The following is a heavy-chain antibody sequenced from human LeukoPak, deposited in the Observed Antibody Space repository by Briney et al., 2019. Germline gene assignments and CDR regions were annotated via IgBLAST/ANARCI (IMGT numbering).Heavy chain of an antibody. D-gene: IGHD3-22*01. CDR2: IEPKSGVT. J-gene: IGHJ4*02. V-gene: IGHV1-2*02. CDR1: GYTFTAKF. Sequence: GASVKVSCQASGYTFTAKFLHWLRQAPGQGLEWMGGIEPKSGVTVYGQKFRGRVNVTRDTSVSTAYMEVSGLRSDDTAFYYCALENYYDSGGFSKAFDYWGQGTLVTVSS. CDR3: ALENYYDSGGFSKAFDY.